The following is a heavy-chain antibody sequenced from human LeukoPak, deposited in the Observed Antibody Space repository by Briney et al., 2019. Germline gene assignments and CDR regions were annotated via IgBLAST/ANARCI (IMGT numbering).Heavy chain of an antibody. CDR1: GGSISTSTYY. CDR3: ATIGYCTRTTCPFNYYYYYMDV. CDR2: IYYSGNT. D-gene: IGHD2-2*01. Sequence: SETLSLTCSVSGGSISTSTYYWGWIRQPPGKGLEWIGSIYYSGNTYYNPSLKSRITISVDTSKHQYCLKLSSVTAADTAVYYCATIGYCTRTTCPFNYYYYYMDVWGKGTTVSVSS. V-gene: IGHV4-39*01. J-gene: IGHJ6*03.